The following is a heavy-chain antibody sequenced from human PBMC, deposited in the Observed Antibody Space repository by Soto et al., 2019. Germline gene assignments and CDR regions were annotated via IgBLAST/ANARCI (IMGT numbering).Heavy chain of an antibody. D-gene: IGHD4-17*01. V-gene: IGHV4-38-2*02. CDR1: GYSINSGYI. CDR3: VAMATVVKPPSFDP. J-gene: IGHJ5*02. Sequence: PSENLSLTCTVYGYSINSGYIWGWVRRPPGQGLEWIGSRYSTGTTYYNPSLRRRVKMSVDTSKNQLSLVLRSVTAADTAVYYCVAMATVVKPPSFDPWGQGTLGTL. CDR2: RYSTGTT.